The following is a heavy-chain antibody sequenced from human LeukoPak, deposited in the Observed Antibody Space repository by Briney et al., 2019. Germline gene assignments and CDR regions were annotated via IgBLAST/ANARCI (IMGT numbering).Heavy chain of an antibody. CDR3: ASDGYYYDSTGYSGDY. Sequence: TSETLSLNCSVSGGSNSSYYWSWIRQPAGQGLEWIRRIYTSGSTNYNPSLKSRVTMSVDTSKNQFSVKLSSVTAADTAVYYCASDGYYYDSTGYSGDYWGQGTLVTVSS. J-gene: IGHJ4*02. CDR1: GGSNSSYY. D-gene: IGHD3-22*01. CDR2: IYTSGST. V-gene: IGHV4-4*07.